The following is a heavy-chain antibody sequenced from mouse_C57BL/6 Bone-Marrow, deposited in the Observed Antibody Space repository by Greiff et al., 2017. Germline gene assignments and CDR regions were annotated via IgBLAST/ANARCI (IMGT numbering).Heavy chain of an antibody. CDR1: GYTFTSYD. V-gene: IGHV1-85*01. Sequence: QVQLKESGPELVKPGASVKLSCKASGYTFTSYDINWVKQRPGQGLEWIGWIYPRDGSTNYNEKFKGKATLTVDTSSSTAYLELHCLTSEDSAVFVCARWVYDGSRGAWFAYWGQGTLVTVSA. CDR2: IYPRDGST. D-gene: IGHD1-1*01. CDR3: ARWVYDGSRGAWFAY. J-gene: IGHJ3*01.